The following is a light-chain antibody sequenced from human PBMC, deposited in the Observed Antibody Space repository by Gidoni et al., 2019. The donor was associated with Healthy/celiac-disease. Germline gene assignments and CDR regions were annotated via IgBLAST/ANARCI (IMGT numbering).Light chain of an antibody. CDR2: LEGSGSY. CDR1: SGHSSYI. Sequence: QPVLTHSSSASASLGSSVKLTCTLSSGHSSYIIAWHQQQPGKAPRYLMKLEGSGSYNKGSGVPDRFSGSSSGADRYLTISNLQFEDEADYYCETWDSNTAVFGGGTQLTVL. J-gene: IGLJ7*01. V-gene: IGLV4-60*02. CDR3: ETWDSNTAV.